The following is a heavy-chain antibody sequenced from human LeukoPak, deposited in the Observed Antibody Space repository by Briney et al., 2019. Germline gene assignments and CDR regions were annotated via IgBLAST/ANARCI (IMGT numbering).Heavy chain of an antibody. CDR3: AIDWQIRAPDFFVV. CDR1: GYTYTRYP. D-gene: IGHD3/OR15-3a*01. V-gene: IGHV3-30*01. CDR2: ISYDGTVR. Sequence: GGSLSLFCAASGYTYTRYPMLWLRQAPGKGPEWVAVISYDGTVRNYPDVLKGRFTISRDDSKSTLYLEMNSLRVEDTAVSFCAIDWQIRAPDFFVVWAQGALVTVSS. J-gene: IGHJ4*02.